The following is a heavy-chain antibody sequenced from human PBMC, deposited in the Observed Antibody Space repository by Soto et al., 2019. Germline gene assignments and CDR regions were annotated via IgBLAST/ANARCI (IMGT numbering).Heavy chain of an antibody. CDR2: ISSSSSTV. Sequence: PGGCMRLPCAACGFTLSSYIMNLVCQATGKALERVSYISSSSSTVYYADPVNGRLTISRENAKNSLYLQRNSLRDEDTAVNYCARETYDHSSKYTRHYYYYYSLDVGRQRSTVTVSS. V-gene: IGHV3-48*02. J-gene: IGHJ6*02. CDR3: ARETYDHSSKYTRHYYYYYSLDV. D-gene: IGHD4-4*01. CDR1: GFTLSSYI.